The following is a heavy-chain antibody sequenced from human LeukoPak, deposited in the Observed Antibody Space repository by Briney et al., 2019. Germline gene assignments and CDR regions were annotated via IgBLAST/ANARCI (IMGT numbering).Heavy chain of an antibody. CDR2: INPNSGGT. D-gene: IGHD3-3*01. J-gene: IGHJ6*02. CDR1: GYTFTGYY. Sequence: ASVKVSCKASGYTFTGYYMHWVRQAPGQGLEWMGWINPNSGGTNYAQKFQGRVTMTRDTSISTAYMELSRLRSDDTAVYYCARVPLYDFWSGYQYYYYGMDVWGQGTTVTVSS. CDR3: ARVPLYDFWSGYQYYYYGMDV. V-gene: IGHV1-2*02.